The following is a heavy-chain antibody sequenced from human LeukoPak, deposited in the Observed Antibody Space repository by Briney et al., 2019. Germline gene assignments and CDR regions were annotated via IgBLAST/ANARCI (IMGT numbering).Heavy chain of an antibody. J-gene: IGHJ3*02. CDR2: ITRNSNI. V-gene: IGHV3-21*04. Sequence: SGESLRLSCAASGCTFSTYSMNWVRQAPGKGLEWVSSITRNSNIYYADSVKGRFTISRDNAKNSLYLQMNSLRDEDTAVYYCARDTLVYADSPDAFEIWGQGTMVTVSS. CDR3: ARDTLVYADSPDAFEI. CDR1: GCTFSTYS. D-gene: IGHD4-17*01.